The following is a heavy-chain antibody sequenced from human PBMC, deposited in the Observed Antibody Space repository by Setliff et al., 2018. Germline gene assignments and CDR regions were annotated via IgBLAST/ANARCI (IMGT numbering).Heavy chain of an antibody. CDR2: IYTSGST. D-gene: IGHD3-22*01. Sequence: PSETLSLTCTVSGGSISSGSYYWSWIRQPAGKGLEWIGRIYTSGSTNYNPSLKSRVTISVDTSKNQFSLKLSSVTAADTAVYYCARGGYYYDSSGYYQASYYYYYGMDVRGQGTTVTVSS. J-gene: IGHJ6*02. CDR3: ARGGYYYDSSGYYQASYYYYYGMDV. V-gene: IGHV4-61*02. CDR1: GGSISSGSYY.